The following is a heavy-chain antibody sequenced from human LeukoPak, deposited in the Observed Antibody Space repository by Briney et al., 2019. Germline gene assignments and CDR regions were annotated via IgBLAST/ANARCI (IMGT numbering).Heavy chain of an antibody. V-gene: IGHV3-7*01. D-gene: IGHD2-2*01. CDR2: IKEDGSEK. Sequence: PGGSLRLSCAASGFTFSSYWMSWARQAPGKGLEWVANIKEDGSEKYYVDSVGGRFTIARDNAKNSQFLQMNSLRVEDTAVYYCAKLPPGSSRYYMDVWGKGTTVTVSS. CDR3: AKLPPGSSRYYMDV. CDR1: GFTFSSYW. J-gene: IGHJ6*03.